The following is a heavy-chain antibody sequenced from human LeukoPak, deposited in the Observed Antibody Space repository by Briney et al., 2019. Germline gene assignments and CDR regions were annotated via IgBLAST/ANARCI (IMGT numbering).Heavy chain of an antibody. CDR3: ARARGSSTSVPTDY. CDR2: MNPNSGNT. CDR1: GYTFTSYD. Sequence: GASVKVSCKASGYTFTSYDINWVRQATGQGLEWMGWMNPNSGNTGYAQKFQGRVTMTRDTSTSTVYMELSSLRSEDTAVYYCARARGSSTSVPTDYWGQGTLVTVSS. D-gene: IGHD2-2*01. V-gene: IGHV1-8*01. J-gene: IGHJ4*02.